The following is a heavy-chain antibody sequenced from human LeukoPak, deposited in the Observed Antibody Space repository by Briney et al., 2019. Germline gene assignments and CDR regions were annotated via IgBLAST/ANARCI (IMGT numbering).Heavy chain of an antibody. J-gene: IGHJ4*02. CDR2: IYYSGST. V-gene: IGHV4-39*07. CDR3: VRLGTTTR. Sequence: SKTLSLTCSVSGGSISSSNYYWGWIRQPPGKGLEWIGSIYYSGSTYYNPSLKNRVTMSVDTSKDQFSLKLTSVTAADTAVYHCVRLGTTTRWGQGTLLTVSS. D-gene: IGHD1-26*01. CDR1: GGSISSSNYY.